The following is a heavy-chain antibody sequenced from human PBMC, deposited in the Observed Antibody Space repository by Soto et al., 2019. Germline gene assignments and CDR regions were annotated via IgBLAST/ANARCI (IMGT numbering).Heavy chain of an antibody. CDR3: ARHCSGGSCRVTDAFDI. CDR2: IYYSGST. V-gene: IGHV4-59*08. J-gene: IGHJ3*02. Sequence: SETLSLTCTVSGGSISSYYWSWIRQPPGKGLEWIGYIYYSGSTNYNPSLKSRVTISVDTSKNQFSLKLSSVTAADTAVYYCARHCSGGSCRVTDAFDIWGQGTMVTVSS. CDR1: GGSISSYY. D-gene: IGHD2-15*01.